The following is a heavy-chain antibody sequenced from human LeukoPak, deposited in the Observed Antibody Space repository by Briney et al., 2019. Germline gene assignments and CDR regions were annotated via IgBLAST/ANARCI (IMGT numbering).Heavy chain of an antibody. D-gene: IGHD4-23*01. CDR1: GYTLTELS. CDR2: FDPEDGET. CDR3: ATYSGYYGGNYYFDY. Sequence: ASVKVSCKVSGYTLTELSMHWVRQAPGKGLEWMGGFDPEDGETIYAQKFQGRVTMTEDTSTDTAYMELSSLRSEDTAVYYCATYSGYYGGNYYFDYWGQGTLVTVSP. V-gene: IGHV1-24*01. J-gene: IGHJ4*02.